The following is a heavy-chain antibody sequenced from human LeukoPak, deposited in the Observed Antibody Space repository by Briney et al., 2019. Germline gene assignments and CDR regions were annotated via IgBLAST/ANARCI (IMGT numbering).Heavy chain of an antibody. D-gene: IGHD4-17*01. V-gene: IGHV3-23*01. Sequence: GGSLRLSCAVSGFTFDDYAMHWVRQVPGKGLEWVSAISGSGGSTYYADSVKGRFTISRDNSKNTLYLQMNSLRAEDTALYYCAKDYGPLSSYWGQGTLVTVSS. CDR1: GFTFDDYA. CDR3: AKDYGPLSSY. CDR2: ISGSGGST. J-gene: IGHJ4*02.